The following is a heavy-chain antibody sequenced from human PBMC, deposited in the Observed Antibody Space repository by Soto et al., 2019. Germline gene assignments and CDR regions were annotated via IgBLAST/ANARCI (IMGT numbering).Heavy chain of an antibody. Sequence: SETLSLTCTVSGGSISSGGYYWSWIRQHPGKGLEWIGYIYYSGSTYYNPSLKSRVTISVDTSKDQFSLKLSSVTAADTAVYYCARVGRGRICSGGSCYLPYFDYWGQGTLVTAPQ. CDR2: IYYSGST. V-gene: IGHV4-31*03. CDR3: ARVGRGRICSGGSCYLPYFDY. D-gene: IGHD2-15*01. J-gene: IGHJ4*02. CDR1: GGSISSGGYY.